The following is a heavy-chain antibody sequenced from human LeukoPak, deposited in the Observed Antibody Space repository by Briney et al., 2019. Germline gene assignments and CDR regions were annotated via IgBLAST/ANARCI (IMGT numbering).Heavy chain of an antibody. D-gene: IGHD3-10*01. Sequence: PGRFLRLSCAASGFTFSSYGMHWVRQAPGKGLEWVAVISYDGSNKYYADSVKGRFTISRDNSKNTLYLQMNSLRAEDTAVYYCAKDLNYYGSGIRSSIDYWGQGTLVTVSS. V-gene: IGHV3-30*18. CDR1: GFTFSSYG. CDR2: ISYDGSNK. CDR3: AKDLNYYGSGIRSSIDY. J-gene: IGHJ4*02.